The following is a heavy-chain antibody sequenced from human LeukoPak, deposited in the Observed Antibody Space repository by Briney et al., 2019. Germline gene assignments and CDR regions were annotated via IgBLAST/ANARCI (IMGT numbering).Heavy chain of an antibody. CDR2: INHSGST. CDR3: ARDKVEVAIFDY. V-gene: IGHV4-34*01. J-gene: IGHJ4*02. Sequence: PSETLSLTCAVYGGSFSDYYWSWIRQPPGKGLEWIGEINHSGSTNYNSSLKSRVTISVDTSKNQFSLKVNSVTAADTAVYYCARDKVEVAIFDYWGQGTLVTVSS. CDR1: GGSFSDYY. D-gene: IGHD5-24*01.